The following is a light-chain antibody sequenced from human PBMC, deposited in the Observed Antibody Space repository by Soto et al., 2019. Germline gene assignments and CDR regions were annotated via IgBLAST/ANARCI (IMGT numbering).Light chain of an antibody. J-gene: IGLJ2*01. Sequence: QSALTQPASVSASPGQSITISCTGTSSDVGGYNYVSWYQHHPGKAPKLMIYEVSNRPSGVSNRFSGSKSGNTASLTISGLQPEDEADYYCSSYTKSSTTLFGGGTKVTVL. CDR3: SSYTKSSTTL. CDR1: SSDVGGYNY. V-gene: IGLV2-14*01. CDR2: EVS.